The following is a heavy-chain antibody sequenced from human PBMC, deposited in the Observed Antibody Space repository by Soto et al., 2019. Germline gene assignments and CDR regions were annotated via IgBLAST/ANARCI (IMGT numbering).Heavy chain of an antibody. Sequence: QVQVVPSGDEVKATGASVRVSCKTSGYRFTAYGIRCVRQAPGKGLEWMGWISCYNVKTKYAQKVQGSVTMTPDRSTSPAYMEVRSMRSDVSALYYCARHAPPTELRVFEWHNYDYNVIDVWGQGTTVTVS. CDR2: ISCYNVKT. V-gene: IGHV1-18*01. CDR1: GYRFTAYG. D-gene: IGHD3-3*01. J-gene: IGHJ6*02. CDR3: ARHAPPTELRVFEWHNYDYNVIDV.